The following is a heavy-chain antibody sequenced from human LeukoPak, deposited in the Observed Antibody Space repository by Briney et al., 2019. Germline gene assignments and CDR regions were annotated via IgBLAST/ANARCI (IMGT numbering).Heavy chain of an antibody. D-gene: IGHD3-10*01. J-gene: IGHJ6*02. CDR3: AKDRGYYGSGSSTNYYYYYGMDV. V-gene: IGHV3-23*01. Sequence: GGSLRLSCAASGFTFSSYGMHWVRQAPGKGLEWVSAISGSGGSTYYADSVKGRFTISRDNSKNTLYLQMNSLRAEDTAVYYCAKDRGYYGSGSSTNYYYYYGMDVWGQGTTVTVSS. CDR1: GFTFSSYG. CDR2: ISGSGGST.